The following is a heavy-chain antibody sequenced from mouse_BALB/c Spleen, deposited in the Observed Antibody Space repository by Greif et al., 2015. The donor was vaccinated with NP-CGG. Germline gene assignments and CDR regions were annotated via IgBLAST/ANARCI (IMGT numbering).Heavy chain of an antibody. J-gene: IGHJ1*01. CDR3: ANWDWYFDV. V-gene: IGHV14-3*02. CDR2: IDPANGNT. CDR1: GFNIKDTY. Sequence: VQLQQSGAELVKPGASVKLSCTASGFNIKDTYMHWAKQRPEQGLEWIGRIDPANGNTKYDPKFQGKATITADTSSNTAYLRLSSLTSEDTAVYYCANWDWYFDVWGAGTTVTVSS. D-gene: IGHD4-1*01.